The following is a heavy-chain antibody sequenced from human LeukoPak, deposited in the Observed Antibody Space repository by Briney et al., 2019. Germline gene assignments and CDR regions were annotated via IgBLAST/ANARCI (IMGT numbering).Heavy chain of an antibody. V-gene: IGHV1-46*01. CDR2: IYPRDGST. CDR3: ARDHQVVVAAMGLGDY. CDR1: GYTFTSYY. J-gene: IGHJ4*02. Sequence: ASVKVSCKVSGYTFTSYYMHWVRQAPGQGLEWMGMIYPRDGSTSYAQKFQGRVTVTRDTSTSTVHMELSGLRSEDTAVYYCARDHQVVVAAMGLGDYWGQGTLVTVSS. D-gene: IGHD2-15*01.